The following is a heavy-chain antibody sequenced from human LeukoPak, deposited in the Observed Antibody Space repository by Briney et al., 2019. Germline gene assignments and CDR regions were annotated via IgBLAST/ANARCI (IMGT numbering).Heavy chain of an antibody. CDR1: GGSISSYY. Sequence: SETLSLTCSVSGGSISSYYWSWIRQPPGKRLEWIGYIYYTGSTSYNPSLKSRVTMSLDTSRNQFSLTLSSVTAADTAIYYCARRATSGNYQMLHFDSWGQGILVTVSS. D-gene: IGHD1-7*01. CDR3: ARRATSGNYQMLHFDS. V-gene: IGHV4-59*08. CDR2: IYYTGST. J-gene: IGHJ4*02.